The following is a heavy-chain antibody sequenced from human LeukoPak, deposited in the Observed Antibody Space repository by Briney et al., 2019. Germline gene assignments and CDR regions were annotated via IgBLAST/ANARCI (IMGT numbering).Heavy chain of an antibody. Sequence: SETLSLTCAVYGGSFSGYYWSWIRQPPGKGLEWIGEINHSGSTNYNPSLKSRVTISVDTSKNQFSLKLSSVTAADTAVYYCARAKLKNNWFDPWGQGTPVTVSS. CDR3: ARAKLKNNWFDP. J-gene: IGHJ5*02. V-gene: IGHV4-34*01. CDR1: GGSFSGYY. D-gene: IGHD5-24*01. CDR2: INHSGST.